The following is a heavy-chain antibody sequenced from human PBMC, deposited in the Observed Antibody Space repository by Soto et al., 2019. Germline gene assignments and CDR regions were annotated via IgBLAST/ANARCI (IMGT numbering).Heavy chain of an antibody. CDR1: GYTFTGYY. Sequence: ASVKVSCKASGYTFTGYYMHWVRQAPGQGLEWMGWINPNSGGTNYAQKFRGRVTMTRDTSISTAYMELSRLRSDDTAVYYCARAAQDIVATGFYYYGMDVWGQGTTVTVSS. V-gene: IGHV1-2*02. CDR2: INPNSGGT. J-gene: IGHJ6*02. CDR3: ARAAQDIVATGFYYYGMDV. D-gene: IGHD5-12*01.